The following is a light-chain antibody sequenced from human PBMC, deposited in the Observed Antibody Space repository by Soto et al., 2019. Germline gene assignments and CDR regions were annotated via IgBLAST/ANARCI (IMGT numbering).Light chain of an antibody. V-gene: IGLV2-8*01. CDR3: KSYAGRNTYV. Sequence: QSVLTQPPSASGSPGQSVTISCTGTKNDIGVYDFVSWYHHHPGKAPRLIIYEVVQRPSGVPDRFSGSKSGNTASLTVSGLQAADEADYFCKSYAGRNTYVFGSGTKVTVL. J-gene: IGLJ1*01. CDR2: EVV. CDR1: KNDIGVYDF.